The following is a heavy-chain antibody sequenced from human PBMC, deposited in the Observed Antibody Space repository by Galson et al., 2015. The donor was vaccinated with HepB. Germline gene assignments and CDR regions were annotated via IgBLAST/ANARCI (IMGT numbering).Heavy chain of an antibody. Sequence: SVKVSCKASGYTFTSYGISWVRQAPGQGLEWMGWISAYNGNTNYAQKLQGRVTMTTDTSTSTAYMELRSLRSDDTAVYYCNAVDIVATIRRGPFDYWGQGTLVTVSS. J-gene: IGHJ4*02. CDR1: GYTFTSYG. D-gene: IGHD5-12*01. CDR3: NAVDIVATIRRGPFDY. V-gene: IGHV1-18*01. CDR2: ISAYNGNT.